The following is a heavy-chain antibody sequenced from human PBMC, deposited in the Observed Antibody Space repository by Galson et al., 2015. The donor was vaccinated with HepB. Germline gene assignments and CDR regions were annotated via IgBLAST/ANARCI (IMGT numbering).Heavy chain of an antibody. Sequence: SLRLSCAASGFTFSSYGIHWVRQAPGKGLEWVAVISYDGNNKYYADSVKGRFTISRDNSKNTLYLQMNSLRAEDTAVYYCAKDIYSGSGNYIWFDPWGQGTLVTVSS. D-gene: IGHD3-10*01. CDR1: GFTFSSYG. J-gene: IGHJ5*02. V-gene: IGHV3-30*18. CDR3: AKDIYSGSGNYIWFDP. CDR2: ISYDGNNK.